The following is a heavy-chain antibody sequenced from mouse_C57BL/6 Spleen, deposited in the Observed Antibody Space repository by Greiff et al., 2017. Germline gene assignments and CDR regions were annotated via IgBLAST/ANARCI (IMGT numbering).Heavy chain of an antibody. J-gene: IGHJ4*01. CDR3: ARGDTTRDYAMDY. CDR2: IYPGSGST. Sequence: VQLQQPGAELVKPGASVKMSCKASGYTFTSYWITWVKQRPGQGLEWIGDIYPGSGSTNYNEKFKSKATLTVDTASSTAYMQLSSLTSEDSAVYDCARGDTTRDYAMDYWGQGTSVTVSS. D-gene: IGHD1-1*01. CDR1: GYTFTSYW. V-gene: IGHV1-55*01.